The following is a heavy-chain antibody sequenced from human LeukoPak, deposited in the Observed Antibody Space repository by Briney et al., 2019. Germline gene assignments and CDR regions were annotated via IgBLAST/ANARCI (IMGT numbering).Heavy chain of an antibody. CDR2: ISSSGSII. CDR3: ARTSYYYDSSGYYYYFDY. J-gene: IGHJ4*02. V-gene: IGHV3-48*03. CDR1: GFTFSSYE. D-gene: IGHD3-22*01. Sequence: GGSLRLSCAASGFTFSSYEMNWLRQAPGKGLEWGSYISSSGSIIYYADSVKGRFTISRDNAKNSLYLQMNSLRAEDTAVYYCARTSYYYDSSGYYYYFDYWGQGTLVTVSS.